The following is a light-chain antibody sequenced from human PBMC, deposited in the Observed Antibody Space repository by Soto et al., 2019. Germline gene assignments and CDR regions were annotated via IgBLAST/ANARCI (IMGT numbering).Light chain of an antibody. CDR2: AAS. CDR3: QQYGSSPYT. V-gene: IGKV3-20*01. CDR1: QSVSSSY. J-gene: IGKJ2*01. Sequence: EIVLTQSPGTLSLSPGERATLSCRASQSVSSSYLAWYQQKPGQAPRLLIFAASTRATGIPDRFSGSVSGTDFTLTISRLEPEEFAVYSCQQYGSSPYTFGQGTKLEIK.